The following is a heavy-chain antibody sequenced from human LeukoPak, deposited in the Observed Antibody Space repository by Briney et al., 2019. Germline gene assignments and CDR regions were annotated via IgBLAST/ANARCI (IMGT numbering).Heavy chain of an antibody. CDR3: ARDFNRRIDY. CDR1: GSTFSSYG. CDR2: ISGYNGNT. Sequence: ASVNVSCKAFGSTFSSYGTSWVRQAPGQGLEWMGWISGYNGNTKYVQKLQGRVTMATDTSTSTAYMELRSLRSDDTAVYYCARDFNRRIDYWGQGTLVTVSS. V-gene: IGHV1-18*01. D-gene: IGHD1-14*01. J-gene: IGHJ4*02.